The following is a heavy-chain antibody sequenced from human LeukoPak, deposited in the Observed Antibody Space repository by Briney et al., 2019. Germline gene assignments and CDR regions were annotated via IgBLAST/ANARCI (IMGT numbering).Heavy chain of an antibody. Sequence: AGGSLRLSCAASGFTFADYAIHWVRQAPGGGLEWVSLTSGDGGTTYYADSVKGRFTISRDNSKNSLFLQMNGLRTEDTALYYCAKDMVWGWYFDLWGRGTLVTVSS. CDR1: GFTFADYA. D-gene: IGHD7-27*01. V-gene: IGHV3-43*02. CDR2: TSGDGGTT. CDR3: AKDMVWGWYFDL. J-gene: IGHJ2*01.